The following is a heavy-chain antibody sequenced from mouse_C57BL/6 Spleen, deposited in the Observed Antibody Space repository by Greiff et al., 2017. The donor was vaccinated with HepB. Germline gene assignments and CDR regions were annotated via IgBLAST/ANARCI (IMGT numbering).Heavy chain of an antibody. D-gene: IGHD4-1*01. CDR1: GYTFTSYW. CDR3: ARFNKLGWDY. CDR2: IHPNSGST. Sequence: QVQLQQPGAELVKSGASVKLSCKASGYTFTSYWMHWVKQRPGQGLEWIGMIHPNSGSTNYNEKFKSKATLTVDKSSSTAYMQLSSLTSEDSAVYYCARFNKLGWDYWGQGTTLTVSS. V-gene: IGHV1-64*01. J-gene: IGHJ2*01.